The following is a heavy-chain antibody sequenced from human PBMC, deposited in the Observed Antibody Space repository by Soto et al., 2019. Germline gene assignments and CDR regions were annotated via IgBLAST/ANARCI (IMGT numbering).Heavy chain of an antibody. Sequence: PSETLSLTCTVTGASMTDHYCSWIRQPPGKGLEYIGHIFYIGNTNYNSSFKSRVTMSMDMFRNHISLNLNSVTAADTAVYYCASSGHTFGGVFWGQGILVTVSS. J-gene: IGHJ4*02. V-gene: IGHV4-59*11. CDR2: IFYIGNT. CDR3: ASSGHTFGGVF. CDR1: GASMTDHY. D-gene: IGHD2-8*02.